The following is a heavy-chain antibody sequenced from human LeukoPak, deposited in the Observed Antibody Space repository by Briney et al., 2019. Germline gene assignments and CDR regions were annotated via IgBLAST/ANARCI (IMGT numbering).Heavy chain of an antibody. J-gene: IGHJ4*02. CDR2: IYYSGST. V-gene: IGHV4-59*01. D-gene: IGHD3-16*01. CDR1: GGSITSYY. CDR3: GGGGY. Sequence: SETLSLTCTVSGGSITSYYWSWIRQPPGKGLEWIGYIYYSGSTNYNPSLKSRITISVDTSKNQFSLQLNSVTAADTATYYCGGGGYWDQGTLVTVSS.